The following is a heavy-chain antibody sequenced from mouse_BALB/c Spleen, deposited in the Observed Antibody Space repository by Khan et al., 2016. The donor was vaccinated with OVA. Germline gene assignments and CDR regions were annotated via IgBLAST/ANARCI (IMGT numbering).Heavy chain of an antibody. Sequence: VQLQQAGAELVKPGASVQSSCSAAGFNIKDTNIHCVNQRPEQRLEWTGRIDPANGNTKYDPKSQGKAPITADTSSNTAYLQLSSLTSADTAVYYCACRGYYDSYDVAYWGQGTLVTVSA. CDR3: ACRGYYDSYDVAY. J-gene: IGHJ3*01. CDR1: GFNIKDTN. D-gene: IGHD2-4*01. CDR2: IDPANGNT. V-gene: IGHV14-3*02.